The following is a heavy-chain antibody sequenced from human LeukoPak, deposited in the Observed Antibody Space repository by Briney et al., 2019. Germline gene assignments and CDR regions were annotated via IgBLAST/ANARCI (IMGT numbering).Heavy chain of an antibody. CDR3: ARERLGYIYYYGMDV. J-gene: IGHJ6*02. Sequence: GGSLRLSCAASGFTFSSYAMHWVRQAPGKGLEWVAVISYDGSNKYYADSVKGRFTISRDNSKNTLYLQMNSLRAEDTAVYYCARERLGYIYYYGMDVWGQGTTVTVSS. V-gene: IGHV3-30-3*01. CDR1: GFTFSSYA. CDR2: ISYDGSNK. D-gene: IGHD5-24*01.